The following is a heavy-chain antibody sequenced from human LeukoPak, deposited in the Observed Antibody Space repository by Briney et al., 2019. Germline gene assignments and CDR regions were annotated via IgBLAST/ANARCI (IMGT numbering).Heavy chain of an antibody. CDR2: IKEDGSKK. CDR1: GFTCSSCW. J-gene: IGHJ4*02. V-gene: IGHV3-7*03. CDR3: ATPLDYYDSSGYHQGGD. Sequence: GGSLRLSCAASGFTCSSCWMSWVRQAPGKGLEWVANIKEDGSKKNYVDSVKGRFTIFRDNAKNSLYLQMNSLRVEDTAVYYCATPLDYYDSSGYHQGGDWGQGTLVTVSS. D-gene: IGHD3-22*01.